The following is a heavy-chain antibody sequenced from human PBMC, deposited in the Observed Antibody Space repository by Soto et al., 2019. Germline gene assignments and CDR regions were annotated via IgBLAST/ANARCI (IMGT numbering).Heavy chain of an antibody. J-gene: IGHJ4*02. D-gene: IGHD5-12*01. V-gene: IGHV1-69*12. CDR3: ADLLRHVDH. CDR2: IIPLFGTT. CDR1: GGTFSSFA. Sequence: QVQLVQSGAEVKKPGSSVKVSCKASGGTFSSFAISWVRQAPGQGLEWMGGIIPLFGTTKYAQKFQGRVTXXADESTSTAYMELSSLRSEDTAVYYCADLLRHVDHWGQGTLVTVSS.